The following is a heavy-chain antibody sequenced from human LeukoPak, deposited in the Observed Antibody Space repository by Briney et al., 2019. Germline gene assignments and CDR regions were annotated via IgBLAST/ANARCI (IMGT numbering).Heavy chain of an antibody. CDR1: GFTFSSNW. J-gene: IGHJ4*02. Sequence: PGGSLRLSCAASGFTFSSNWMHWVRQAPGKGLVWVSRINSDGSSTTYADSVKGRFSISRDNAKNTLCLQMNSLRAEDTAVYYCARDPTYSGTYVYLDYWGQGILVTVSS. V-gene: IGHV3-74*03. D-gene: IGHD1-26*01. CDR3: ARDPTYSGTYVYLDY. CDR2: INSDGSST.